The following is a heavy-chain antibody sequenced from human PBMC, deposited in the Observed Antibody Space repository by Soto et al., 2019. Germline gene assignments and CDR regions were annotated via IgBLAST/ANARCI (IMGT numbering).Heavy chain of an antibody. V-gene: IGHV5-51*01. CDR2: IYPGDSDT. J-gene: IGHJ4*02. CDR1: GYSFTSYW. Sequence: GESLKISCKGSGYSFTSYWIGWVRQMPGKGLEWVGIIYPGDSDTRYSPSFQGQVTISADKSISTAYLQWSSLKASDTAMYYCARRYCTNGVCYLYFDYWGQGTLVTVYS. D-gene: IGHD2-8*01. CDR3: ARRYCTNGVCYLYFDY.